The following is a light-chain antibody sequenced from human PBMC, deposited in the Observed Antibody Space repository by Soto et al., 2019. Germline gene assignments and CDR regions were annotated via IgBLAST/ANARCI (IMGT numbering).Light chain of an antibody. CDR2: GAS. V-gene: IGKV3-15*01. J-gene: IGKJ4*01. Sequence: IVITQSPATLPVTPGERATLSCRTSQSVDSRLDWYQHKPGQAHSLLIYGASNRATGIPARFSGSGSGTEFTLTIDSLQSEDFAIYFCQQYNNWPGTFGGGTK. CDR1: QSVDSR. CDR3: QQYNNWPGT.